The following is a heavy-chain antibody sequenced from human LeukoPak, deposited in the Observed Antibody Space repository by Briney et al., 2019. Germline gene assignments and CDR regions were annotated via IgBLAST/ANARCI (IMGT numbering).Heavy chain of an antibody. V-gene: IGHV1-69*08. J-gene: IGHJ6*02. Sequence: SVKVSCKASRGTFSSFPISWVRQAPGQGLEWLGRIIPFLDTTNYAHKFQGRVKITADKSTSTAYLELRSLRSEDTASYYCAGASELGVWFGDLLYIWGQGTTVTVS. CDR2: IIPFLDTT. CDR3: AGASELGVWFGDLLYI. D-gene: IGHD3-10*01. CDR1: RGTFSSFP.